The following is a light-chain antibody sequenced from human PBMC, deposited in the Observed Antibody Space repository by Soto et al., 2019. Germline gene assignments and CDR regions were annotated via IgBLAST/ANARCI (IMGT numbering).Light chain of an antibody. V-gene: IGLV1-44*01. CDR2: SNS. CDR1: SSNIGSNS. Sequence: QSVLTQPPSASGTPGQRVTISCSGSSSNIGSNSVNWYQQLPGTAPKVLIYSNSQRPSGVPDRFSGSKSGASASLAINGLQSEDEADYYCAAWDDSLDGVVFGGGTKLTVL. CDR3: AAWDDSLDGVV. J-gene: IGLJ2*01.